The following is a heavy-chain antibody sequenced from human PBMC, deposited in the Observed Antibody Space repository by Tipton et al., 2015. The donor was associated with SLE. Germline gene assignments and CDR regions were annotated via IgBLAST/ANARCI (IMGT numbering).Heavy chain of an antibody. Sequence: LRLSCAASRFTFNTYSMIWVRQAPGKGLEWIGDIDHSGVTHYNPSLKSRVTISRDTSGNHFSLNLNSVTAADTAVYYCARAEFSSNWYMYWHFDLWGRGTLVTVSS. J-gene: IGHJ2*01. CDR2: IDHSGVT. CDR3: ARAEFSSNWYMYWHFDL. V-gene: IGHV4-34*01. D-gene: IGHD6-13*01. CDR1: RFTFNTYS.